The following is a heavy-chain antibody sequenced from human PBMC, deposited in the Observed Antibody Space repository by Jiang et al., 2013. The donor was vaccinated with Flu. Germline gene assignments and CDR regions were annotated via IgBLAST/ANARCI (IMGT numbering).Heavy chain of an antibody. CDR2: FDPEDGET. Sequence: GAEVKKPGASVKVSCKVSGYTLTELSMHWVRQAPGKGLEWMGGFDPEDGETIYAQKFQGRVTMTEDTSTDTAYMELSSLRSEDTAVYYCATFVYSGYDQSGSREEQLDYWGQGTLVTVSS. J-gene: IGHJ4*02. CDR3: ATFVYSGYDQSGSREEQLDY. CDR1: GYTLTELS. D-gene: IGHD5-12*01. V-gene: IGHV1-24*01.